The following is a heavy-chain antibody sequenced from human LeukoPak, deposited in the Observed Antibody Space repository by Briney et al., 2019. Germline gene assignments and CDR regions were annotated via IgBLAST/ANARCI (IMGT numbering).Heavy chain of an antibody. CDR1: GFTFSSYS. Sequence: GGSLRLSCAASGFTFSSYSMNWVRQAPGKGLEWVSSISSSGSFKHYADSVKGRFTISRDNAKNTLYLQMNSLRAEDTAVYYCVRDLNWGLGFDYWGQGTLVTVSS. D-gene: IGHD7-27*01. J-gene: IGHJ4*02. CDR3: VRDLNWGLGFDY. CDR2: ISSSGSFK. V-gene: IGHV3-21*01.